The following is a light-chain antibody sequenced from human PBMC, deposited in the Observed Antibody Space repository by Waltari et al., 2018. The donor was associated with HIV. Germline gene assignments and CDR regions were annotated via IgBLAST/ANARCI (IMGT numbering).Light chain of an antibody. Sequence: DIQLTQSPSSVSASVGDSVIITCRASQDINTWLAWYQQKPGKAPKLLIYATVNLQNGVPSRFSGSGSGTEFTLSITNLQPDDFATYYCQQSKSFPYTFGQGTNVEIK. CDR2: ATV. V-gene: IGKV1D-12*01. J-gene: IGKJ2*01. CDR1: QDINTW. CDR3: QQSKSFPYT.